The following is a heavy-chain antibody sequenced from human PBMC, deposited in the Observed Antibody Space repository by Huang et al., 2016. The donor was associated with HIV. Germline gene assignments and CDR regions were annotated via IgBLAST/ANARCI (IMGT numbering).Heavy chain of an antibody. CDR1: GDSISRGGYL. D-gene: IGHD2-15*01. CDR3: ARDRITQCNGGRCYSDWSDP. V-gene: IGHV4-30-4*08. Sequence: QVQLQESGPGPVKPSQTLSLTCTVSGDSISRGGYLWRWIRQSPGKGLEWIGSIYYTGTTSDNPSLRGRVTMSVDTSKNQFALGLTSVTAEDTAVYYCARDRITQCNGGRCYSDWSDPWGQGTLVIVSS. J-gene: IGHJ5*02. CDR2: IYYTGTT.